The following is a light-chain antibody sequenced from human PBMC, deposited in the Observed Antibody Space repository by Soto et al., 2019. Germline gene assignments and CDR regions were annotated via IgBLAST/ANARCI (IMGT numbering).Light chain of an antibody. V-gene: IGKV3-20*01. J-gene: IGKJ5*01. CDR3: QQYGSSPRT. CDR1: QSVTRSY. Sequence: EIVLTQSPGTLSLSPGERATLSCRASQSVTRSYLAWYQQKPGQAPRLLIYGASSRATGIPDRFSGSGSGTDFTLIISRLEPEDFAVYYCQQYGSSPRTF. CDR2: GAS.